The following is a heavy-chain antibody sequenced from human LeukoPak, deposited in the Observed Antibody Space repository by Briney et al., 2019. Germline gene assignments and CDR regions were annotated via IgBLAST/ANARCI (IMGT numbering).Heavy chain of an antibody. CDR3: ATXXYGSXSYDY. D-gene: IGHD3-10*01. V-gene: IGHV1-18*01. J-gene: IGHJ4*02. CDR2: ISAYNGNT. Sequence: ASVKVSCKASGYTFTSYGISWVRQAPGQGLEWMGWISAYNGNTNYAQKPQGRVTMTTDTSTSTAYMELRSLRSDDTAVYYCATXXYGSXSYDYWGQGTLVTVSS. CDR1: GYTFTSYG.